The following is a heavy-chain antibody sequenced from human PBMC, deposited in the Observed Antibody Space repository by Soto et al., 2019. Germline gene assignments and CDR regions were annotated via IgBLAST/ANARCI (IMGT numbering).Heavy chain of an antibody. D-gene: IGHD4-17*01. J-gene: IGHJ3*01. CDR2: ISGSGGST. CDR1: GFTFTYYA. Sequence: GGSLRLSCAASGFTFTYYAISWVRQAPGKGLEWVSTISGSGGSTYYTDSVKGRFTISRDNSKNTLYLQMNGLRAEDTAVYYCAHPRGYGVFDAYDFWGQGTMVTVSS. V-gene: IGHV3-23*01. CDR3: AHPRGYGVFDAYDF.